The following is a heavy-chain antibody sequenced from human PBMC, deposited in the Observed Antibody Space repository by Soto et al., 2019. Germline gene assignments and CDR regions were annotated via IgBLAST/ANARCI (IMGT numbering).Heavy chain of an antibody. CDR1: GGSISSGGYY. V-gene: IGHV4-31*03. J-gene: IGHJ3*02. CDR2: IYYSGST. Sequence: SETLSLTCTVSGGSISSGGYYWSWIRQHPGKGLEWIGYIYYSGSTYYNPSLKSRVTISIDTSKNQFSLKLSSVTAADTAVYYCARSMGWVAFDIWGQGTMVTVSS. CDR3: ARSMGWVAFDI. D-gene: IGHD6-6*01.